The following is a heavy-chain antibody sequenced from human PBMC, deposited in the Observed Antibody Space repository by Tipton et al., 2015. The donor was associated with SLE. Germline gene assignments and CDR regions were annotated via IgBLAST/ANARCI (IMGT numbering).Heavy chain of an antibody. Sequence: TLSLTCTVSGGSISSSSYYWTWIRQPPGKGLEWIGEINHSGSTNYSPSLKSRITISVDTSKNQFSLNLSSVTAADTAVYYCAGGQEEVMMYDMEFDYWGQGTLVTVSS. D-gene: IGHD2-8*01. J-gene: IGHJ4*02. CDR3: AGGQEEVMMYDMEFDY. CDR2: INHSGST. CDR1: GGSISSSSYY. V-gene: IGHV4-39*07.